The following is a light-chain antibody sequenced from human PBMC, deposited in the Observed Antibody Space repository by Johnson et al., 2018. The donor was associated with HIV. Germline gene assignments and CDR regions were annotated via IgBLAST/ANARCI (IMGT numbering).Light chain of an antibody. CDR1: SSKIGNNY. CDR3: GTWDSSLSAGGV. CDR2: DNN. V-gene: IGLV1-51*01. Sequence: QSVLTQPPSVSAAPGQKVTISCSGSSSKIGNNYVSWYQQLPGTAPKLLIYDNNKRPSGIPDRFSGSKSGTSATLAITGLQTGDETDYYCGTWDSSLSAGGVFGTGTKVTVL. J-gene: IGLJ1*01.